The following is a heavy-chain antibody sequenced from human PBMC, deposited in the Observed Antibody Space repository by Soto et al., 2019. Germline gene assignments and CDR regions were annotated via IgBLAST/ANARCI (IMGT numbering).Heavy chain of an antibody. CDR3: ARDLGGRYRIFDF. CDR2: IYYSGST. V-gene: IGHV4-31*03. Sequence: SETLSLTCTVSGGFLSSGGYFLSCIRQHPGKGLEWIGYIYYSGSTYYNPSLKSRVTISVDTSKNQFSLKLSSVTAADTAVYYCARDLGGRYRIFDFWGQGTQVTVSS. D-gene: IGHD3-16*01. CDR1: GGFLSSGGYF. J-gene: IGHJ4*02.